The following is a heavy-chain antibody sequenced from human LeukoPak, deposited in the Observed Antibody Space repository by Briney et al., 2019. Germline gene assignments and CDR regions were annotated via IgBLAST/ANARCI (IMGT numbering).Heavy chain of an antibody. V-gene: IGHV4-59*08. CDR2: MYYSGTT. CDR1: GFTFSDYY. Sequence: GSLRLSCAASGFTFSDYYMSWIRQPPGKGLEWIGYMYYSGTTNYNPSLNSRVTISVDTSKNQFSLKLSSVTAADTAVYYCASLYYGDFRSPDYWGQGTLVTVSS. CDR3: ASLYYGDFRSPDY. D-gene: IGHD4-17*01. J-gene: IGHJ4*02.